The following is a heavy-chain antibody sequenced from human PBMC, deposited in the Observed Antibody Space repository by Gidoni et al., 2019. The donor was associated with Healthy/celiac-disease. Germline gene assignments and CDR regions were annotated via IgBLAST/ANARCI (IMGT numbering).Heavy chain of an antibody. V-gene: IGHV4-39*01. CDR3: ARPHCRGGSCYSGGNWFDP. CDR2: IYYRGST. Sequence: QLQLRGSGPGRVRPSETLSRTRPVSGGSSGRSGYCGGWIRQPPGKGLEWIGSIYYRGSTYYNPPLKSRVTISVDTSTNQFSLKLSSVTAADTAVYYCARPHCRGGSCYSGGNWFDPWGQGTLVTVSS. J-gene: IGHJ5*02. D-gene: IGHD2-15*01. CDR1: GGSSGRSGYC.